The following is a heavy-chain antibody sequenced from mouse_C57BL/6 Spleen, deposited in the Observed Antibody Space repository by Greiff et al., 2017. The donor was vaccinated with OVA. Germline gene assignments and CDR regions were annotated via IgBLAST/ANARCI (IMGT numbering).Heavy chain of an antibody. CDR3: ARILTGRYFDD. Sequence: QVTLKESGPGILQPSQTLSLTCSFSGFSLSTFGMGVGWIRQPSGKGLEWLAHIWWDDAKYYNPALRSRLTVSKDTTKNQVFLKIANVDTADTATYCCARILTGRYFDDWGQGTTLTVSS. CDR2: IWWDDAK. V-gene: IGHV8-8*01. J-gene: IGHJ2*01. CDR1: GFSLSTFGMG. D-gene: IGHD4-1*01.